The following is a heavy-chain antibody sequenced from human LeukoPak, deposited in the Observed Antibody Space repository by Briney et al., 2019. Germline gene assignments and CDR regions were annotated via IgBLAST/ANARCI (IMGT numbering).Heavy chain of an antibody. J-gene: IGHJ4*02. Sequence: ASVKVSCKVSGYTLTELSMHWVRQAPGKGLEWMGGFDPEDGETIYAQKFQGRVTMTEDTSTDTAYMELSSLRSEDTAVYYCATLPYYYGSGSYYWFYFDYWGQGTLDTVSS. CDR2: FDPEDGET. CDR3: ATLPYYYGSGSYYWFYFDY. D-gene: IGHD3-10*01. V-gene: IGHV1-24*01. CDR1: GYTLTELS.